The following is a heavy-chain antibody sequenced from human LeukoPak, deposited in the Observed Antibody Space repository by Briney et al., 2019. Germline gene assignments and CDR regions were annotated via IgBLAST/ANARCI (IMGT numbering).Heavy chain of an antibody. V-gene: IGHV3-21*01. J-gene: IGHJ4*02. CDR3: ARGFADFVWGSYPSSY. D-gene: IGHD3-16*02. CDR2: ITGSSTYI. CDR1: GFTFSSYS. Sequence: SGGSLRLSCAASGFTFSSYSMNWVRQAPGEGLEWVSSITGSSTYIHYADSVKGRFTISRDNAKNSLYLQMNSLRAEDTAVYYCARGFADFVWGSYPSSYWGQGILVTVSS.